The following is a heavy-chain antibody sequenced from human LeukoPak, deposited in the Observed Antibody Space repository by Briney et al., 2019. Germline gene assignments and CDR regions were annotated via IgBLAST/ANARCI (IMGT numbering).Heavy chain of an antibody. Sequence: GASVKVSCKASGYTFTSYGISWVRQAPGQGLEWMGWISAYNGNTDYAQKLQGRVTMTTDTSTSTAYMELRSLRSDDTAVYYCARDNNAPRVTATPIAFDYWGQGTLVTVSS. CDR3: ARDNNAPRVTATPIAFDY. V-gene: IGHV1-18*01. CDR1: GYTFTSYG. CDR2: ISAYNGNT. J-gene: IGHJ4*02. D-gene: IGHD2-21*02.